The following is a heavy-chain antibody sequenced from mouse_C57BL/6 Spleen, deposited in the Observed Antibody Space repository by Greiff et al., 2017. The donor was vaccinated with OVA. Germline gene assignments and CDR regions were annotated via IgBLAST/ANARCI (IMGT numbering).Heavy chain of an antibody. Sequence: DVKLVESGGGLVKPGGSLKLSCEASGFTFSSYTMSWVRQTPEQRLEWVATISGGGGNTYYPDSVKGRFTISRDNAKNTLYLQMSSLRSEDTALYYCSRHDSIYYDYDDYFDYWGQGTTRTVSS. J-gene: IGHJ2*01. V-gene: IGHV5-9*01. CDR3: SRHDSIYYDYDDYFDY. CDR2: ISGGGGNT. CDR1: GFTFSSYT. D-gene: IGHD2-4*01.